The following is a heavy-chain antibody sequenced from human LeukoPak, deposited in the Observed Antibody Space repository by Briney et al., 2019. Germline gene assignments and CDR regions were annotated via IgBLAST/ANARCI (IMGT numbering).Heavy chain of an antibody. D-gene: IGHD1-26*01. V-gene: IGHV6-1*01. J-gene: IGHJ4*02. CDR1: GDSVSSNSAA. Sequence: SQTLSLTCAISGDSVSSNSAAWNWIRQSPSRGLEWLGRTYYRSKWYNDYAVSVKSRITINPDTSKNQFSLQLNSVTPEDAAVYYCARAGLQIVGATMFDYWGQGTLVTVSS. CDR3: ARAGLQIVGATMFDY. CDR2: TYYRSKWYN.